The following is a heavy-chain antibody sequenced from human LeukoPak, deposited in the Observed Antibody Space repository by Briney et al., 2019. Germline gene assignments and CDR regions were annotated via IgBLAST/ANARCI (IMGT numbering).Heavy chain of an antibody. J-gene: IGHJ4*02. CDR1: GFTFSTYA. V-gene: IGHV3-23*01. D-gene: IGHD3-10*01. Sequence: GGSLRLSCAASGFTFSTYAMSWLRQAPGKGLGWVSVLSSGGGTTYYADSVKGRFTISRDNSKNTLYLQMNSLRVEDTAVYYCAKCQSMVRGVFDYWGQGTLVTVSS. CDR3: AKCQSMVRGVFDY. CDR2: LSSGGGTT.